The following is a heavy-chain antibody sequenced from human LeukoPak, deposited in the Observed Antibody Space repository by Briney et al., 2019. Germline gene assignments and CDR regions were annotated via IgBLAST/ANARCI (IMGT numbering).Heavy chain of an antibody. CDR1: GYTFTSYG. D-gene: IGHD4-17*01. J-gene: IGHJ6*02. CDR3: ARVNGDPYYYYYYGMDV. Sequence: ASVKVSCKASGYTFTSYGISWVRQAPGQGLEWMGWISAYNGNTNYAQKLQGRVTMTTDTSTSTAYLELRSLRSDDTAVYYCARVNGDPYYYYYYGMDVWGQGTTVTVSS. CDR2: ISAYNGNT. V-gene: IGHV1-18*01.